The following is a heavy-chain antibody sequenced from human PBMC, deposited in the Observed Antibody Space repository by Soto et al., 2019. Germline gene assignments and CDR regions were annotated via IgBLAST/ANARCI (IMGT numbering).Heavy chain of an antibody. J-gene: IGHJ5*02. Sequence: QITLKESGPTLVKPTQTLTLTCTFSGFSLKTSGVGVGWIRQPPGEALEWLALIYWNDDKRYSPALQSRLTIAKDTSRNRVVLTMTSLDPVDTGTYFCARTVRDYDPVTAYYPRGFDPWGPGTLVTVSS. D-gene: IGHD3-9*01. CDR1: GFSLKTSGVG. CDR2: IYWNDDK. V-gene: IGHV2-5*01. CDR3: ARTVRDYDPVTAYYPRGFDP.